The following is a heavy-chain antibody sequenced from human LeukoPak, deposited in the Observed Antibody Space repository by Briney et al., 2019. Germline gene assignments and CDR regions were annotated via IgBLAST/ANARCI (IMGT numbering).Heavy chain of an antibody. CDR1: GGSISTYY. Sequence: SETLSLTCTVSGGSISTYYWSWIRQPAGKGPEWIGRTNTNGNTNYNPSLKSRATMSVDTSKTHFSLNLSSVTAADSAVYYCARERLGFRVDVWGKGTMVTVSS. D-gene: IGHD6-25*01. J-gene: IGHJ6*04. V-gene: IGHV4-4*07. CDR3: ARERLGFRVDV. CDR2: TNTNGNT.